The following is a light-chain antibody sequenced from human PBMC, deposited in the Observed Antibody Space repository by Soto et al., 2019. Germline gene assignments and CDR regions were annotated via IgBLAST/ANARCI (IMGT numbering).Light chain of an antibody. CDR2: HVS. J-gene: IGLJ1*01. V-gene: IGLV2-14*01. Sequence: QSALTQPASGSGAPRQSITISCTGTSSDVGGYNYVSWYQQYPGKAPKLVIYHVSNRPSGVSDRFSGSKSGNSASLTISGLQAEDEADYYCSSYTPPSTYAFGTGTKVTVL. CDR1: SSDVGGYNY. CDR3: SSYTPPSTYA.